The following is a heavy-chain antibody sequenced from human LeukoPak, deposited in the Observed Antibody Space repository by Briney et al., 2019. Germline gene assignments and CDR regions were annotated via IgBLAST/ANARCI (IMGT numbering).Heavy chain of an antibody. D-gene: IGHD6-19*01. CDR3: ARRSGWNYYYYYMDV. CDR1: GYSISSGYY. Sequence: SETLSLTCAVSGYSISSGYYWGWIRQPPGKGLEWIGSIYHSGSTYYNPSLKSRVTISVDTSKNQFSLKLSSVTAADTAVYYCARRSGWNYYYYYMDVWGKGTTVTVSS. V-gene: IGHV4-38-2*01. J-gene: IGHJ6*03. CDR2: IYHSGST.